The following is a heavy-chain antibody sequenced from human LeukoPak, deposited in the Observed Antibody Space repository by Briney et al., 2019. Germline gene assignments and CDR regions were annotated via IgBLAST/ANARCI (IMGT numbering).Heavy chain of an antibody. CDR2: MWYDGSNK. J-gene: IGHJ4*02. Sequence: GGSLRLSCAASGFTFSSYGMHWVRQAPGKGLEWVAVMWYDGSNKYYADSVKGRFTISRDNSKNTLYLQMNSLRAEDTAVYYCAKGKDVDTAMVTNWGQGTLVTVSS. V-gene: IGHV3-33*06. CDR1: GFTFSSYG. D-gene: IGHD5-18*01. CDR3: AKGKDVDTAMVTN.